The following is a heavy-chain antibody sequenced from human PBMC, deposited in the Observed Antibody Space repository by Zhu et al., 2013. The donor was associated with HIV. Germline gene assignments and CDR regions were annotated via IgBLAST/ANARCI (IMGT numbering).Heavy chain of an antibody. Sequence: EVQLVESGGGLVQPGGSLRLSCAASGFTVSSNYMSWVRQAPGKGLEWVSVIYSGGTTYYADSVKGRFTISRDDSKNTLYLQMNSLRAEDTAVYFCARDHWCCDPSMASVRHYYYMDVWGKGTTVTVSS. CDR3: ARDHWCCDPSMASVRHYYYMDV. D-gene: IGHD2-8*02. CDR1: GFTVSSNY. J-gene: IGHJ6*03. V-gene: IGHV3-53*01. CDR2: IYSGGTT.